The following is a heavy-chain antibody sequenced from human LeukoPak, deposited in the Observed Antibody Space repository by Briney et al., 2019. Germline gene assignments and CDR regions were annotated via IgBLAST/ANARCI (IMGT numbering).Heavy chain of an antibody. CDR1: GFTFSTFW. J-gene: IGHJ5*02. CDR3: ARSAGRFDP. D-gene: IGHD6-13*01. CDR2: IKQDGSEK. Sequence: GGSLRLSCAASGFTFSTFWMIWVRQPPGKGLEWVANIKQDGSEKYYVDSVKGRFTISRDNANNSLYLQMNSLRAEVTAVYYCARSAGRFDPWGQGTLVTVSS. V-gene: IGHV3-7*04.